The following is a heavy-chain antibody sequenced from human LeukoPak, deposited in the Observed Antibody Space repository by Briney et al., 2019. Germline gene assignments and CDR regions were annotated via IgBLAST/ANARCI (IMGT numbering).Heavy chain of an antibody. V-gene: IGHV3-74*01. CDR2: INSDGSST. Sequence: PGGSLRLSCAASGFTFSSYWMHWVRHAPGKGLVWVSRINSDGSSTSYADSVKGRFTISRDNAKNTLYLQMNSLRAEDTAVYYCASGIIAAAGTTDYWGQGTLVTVSS. D-gene: IGHD6-13*01. CDR1: GFTFSSYW. J-gene: IGHJ4*02. CDR3: ASGIIAAAGTTDY.